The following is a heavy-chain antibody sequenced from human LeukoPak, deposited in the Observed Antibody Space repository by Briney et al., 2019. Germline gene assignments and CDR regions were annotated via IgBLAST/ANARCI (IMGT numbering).Heavy chain of an antibody. CDR3: ARGVGYCSSTSCPIYYFDY. CDR2: IIPIFGTA. CDR1: GGTFSSYA. Sequence: ASVKVSCKASGGTFSSYATSWVRQAPGQGLEWMGGIIPIFGTANYAQKFQGRVTITADESTSTAYMELSSLRSEDTAVYYCARGVGYCSSTSCPIYYFDYWGQGTLVTVSS. V-gene: IGHV1-69*13. J-gene: IGHJ4*02. D-gene: IGHD2-2*01.